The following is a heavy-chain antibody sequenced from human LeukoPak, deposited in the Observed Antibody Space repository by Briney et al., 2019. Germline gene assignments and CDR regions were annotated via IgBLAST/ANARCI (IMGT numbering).Heavy chain of an antibody. V-gene: IGHV4-39*02. J-gene: IGHJ4*02. D-gene: IGHD4-17*01. CDR1: GGSISSSSYY. CDR3: ARDFYGPGY. Sequence: SETLSLTCTVSGGSISSSSYYWGWIRQPPGRGLEWIGNIYYSGSTYYNPSLKSRVTISVDTSKNHFSLKLSSVTAADTAVYYCARDFYGPGYWGQGTLVTVSS. CDR2: IYYSGST.